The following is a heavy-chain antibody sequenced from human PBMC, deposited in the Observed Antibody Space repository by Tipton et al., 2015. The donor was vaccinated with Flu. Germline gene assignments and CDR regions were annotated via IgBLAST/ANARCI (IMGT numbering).Heavy chain of an antibody. V-gene: IGHV4-39*01. J-gene: IGHJ4*02. CDR1: SGSIRSTNYF. CDR2: IYPSGAT. Sequence: LRLSCTVSSGSIRSTNYFCAWIRQPPGKGLELIGSIYPSGATYYNPSLKSRVTISVDTSKSQFSLMLRSVTAADTAVYYCARLSYYDVDLKNFYFDHWGQGALVTVSS. CDR3: ARLSYYDVDLKNFYFDH. D-gene: IGHD3-10*02.